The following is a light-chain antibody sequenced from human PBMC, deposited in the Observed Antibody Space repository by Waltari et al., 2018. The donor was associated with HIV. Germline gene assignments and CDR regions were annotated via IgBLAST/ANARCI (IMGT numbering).Light chain of an antibody. J-gene: IGKJ4*01. Sequence: EIALTQSPDTLSLSPGERATLSCRASQRVSSYLAWYQQKLGQAPRLLIYDAWKRATGIPARFSGSGSGTDFTLTISSLEPEDFAVYYCQQRSNWPLTFGGGTKVEIK. CDR2: DAW. V-gene: IGKV3-11*01. CDR1: QRVSSY. CDR3: QQRSNWPLT.